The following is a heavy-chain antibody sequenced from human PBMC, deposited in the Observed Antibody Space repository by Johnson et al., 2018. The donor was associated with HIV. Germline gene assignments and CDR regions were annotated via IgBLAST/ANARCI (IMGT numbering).Heavy chain of an antibody. CDR2: ISYDGSNK. V-gene: IGHV3-30*19. CDR3: ARDLYYGSGSSVAFDI. D-gene: IGHD3-10*01. J-gene: IGHJ3*02. Sequence: QVLLVESGGGLVQPGGSLRLSCAASGFTFSNYGMHWVRQAPGKGLEWVAVISYDGSNKYYADSVKGRLTISRDNCKNTLYLQMNSLRAEDTALYYCARDLYYGSGSSVAFDIWGQGTMVTVSS. CDR1: GFTFSNYG.